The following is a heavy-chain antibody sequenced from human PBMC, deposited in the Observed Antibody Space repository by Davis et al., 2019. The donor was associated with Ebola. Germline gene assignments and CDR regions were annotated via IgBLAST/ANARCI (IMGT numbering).Heavy chain of an antibody. J-gene: IGHJ4*02. V-gene: IGHV3-21*01. Sequence: PGESLKISCAASGFTFSSYAMHWVRQAPGKGLEWVSSISSSTTSYIHYADSVKGRFTISRDNAKNSLYLQMNSLRAEDTAVYYCARGHLGAADYWGQGTLVTVSS. CDR3: ARGHLGAADY. CDR1: GFTFSSYA. CDR2: ISSSTTSYI. D-gene: IGHD1-26*01.